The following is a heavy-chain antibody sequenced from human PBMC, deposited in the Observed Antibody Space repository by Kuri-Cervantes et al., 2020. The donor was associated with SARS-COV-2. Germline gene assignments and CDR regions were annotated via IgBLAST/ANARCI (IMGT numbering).Heavy chain of an antibody. D-gene: IGHD6-19*01. CDR2: IRSKAYGGTT. Sequence: GGSLRLSCTASGFTFGDYAMSWVRQAPGKGLEWVGFIRSKAYGGTTEYAASVKGRFTISRDNSKNTVNLQMNSLRGEDTALYYCARAGYSTGWFPDWYFDLWGRGTLVTVSS. V-gene: IGHV3-49*04. CDR3: ARAGYSTGWFPDWYFDL. CDR1: GFTFGDYA. J-gene: IGHJ2*01.